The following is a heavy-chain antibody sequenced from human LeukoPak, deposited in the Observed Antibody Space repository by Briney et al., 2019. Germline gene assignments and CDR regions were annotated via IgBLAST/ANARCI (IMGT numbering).Heavy chain of an antibody. V-gene: IGHV3-74*01. CDR1: GFTFSTYW. Sequence: GGSLRLSCAASGFTFSTYWMHWVRQAPGKGLVWVSRIYIDGSSTNYADSVKGRFTISRDNSKNTLYLQMNSLRAEDTAVYYCAKDRSIAVAGTYYFDYWGQGTLVTVSS. CDR3: AKDRSIAVAGTYYFDY. D-gene: IGHD6-19*01. CDR2: IYIDGSST. J-gene: IGHJ4*02.